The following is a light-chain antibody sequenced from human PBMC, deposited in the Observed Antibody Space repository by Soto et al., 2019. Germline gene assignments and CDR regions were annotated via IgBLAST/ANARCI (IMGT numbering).Light chain of an antibody. CDR2: AAS. CDR3: QQSFSTLWT. Sequence: DIQITQSPSSLSASVGDRVTITCRASQIIRTYLNWYQQKPGMAPRLLIYAASNLQSGVPSRFSGSGSGTDFTLTISSLQPEDFATYYCQQSFSTLWTFGQGTKVEIK. CDR1: QIIRTY. J-gene: IGKJ1*01. V-gene: IGKV1-39*01.